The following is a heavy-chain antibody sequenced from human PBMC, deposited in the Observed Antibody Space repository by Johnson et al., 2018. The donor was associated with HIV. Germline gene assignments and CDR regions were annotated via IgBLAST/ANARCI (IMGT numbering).Heavy chain of an antibody. CDR2: ISYDGSNK. J-gene: IGHJ3*02. Sequence: QMQLVESGGGVVQPGRSLRLSCAASGFTFSSYGMHWVRQAPGKGLEWVAVISYDGSNKYYADSVKGRFTISRDNSKNTLYLQMNSLRAEDTVVYYWASGLGILGATRSAFDIWGQGTMVTVSS. CDR3: ASGLGILGATRSAFDI. D-gene: IGHD1-26*01. CDR1: GFTFSSYG. V-gene: IGHV3-30*03.